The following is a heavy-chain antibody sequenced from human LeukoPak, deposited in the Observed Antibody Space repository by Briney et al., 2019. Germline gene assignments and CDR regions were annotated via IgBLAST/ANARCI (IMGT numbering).Heavy chain of an antibody. V-gene: IGHV1-8*01. CDR2: MNPDSGNT. D-gene: IGHD3-3*01. Sequence: ASVKVSCKASGYTFTDCDINRVRQAPGQGLEWMGWMNPDSGNTGYAQKFEGRVTMTRDTSISTAYMELNYLRSDDTAVYYCARNSDYWSGYFPFWGQGALVTVSS. CDR3: ARNSDYWSGYFPF. J-gene: IGHJ4*02. CDR1: GYTFTDCD.